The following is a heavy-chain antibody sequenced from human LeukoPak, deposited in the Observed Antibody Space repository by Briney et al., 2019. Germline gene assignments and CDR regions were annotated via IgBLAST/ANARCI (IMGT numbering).Heavy chain of an antibody. Sequence: SETLSLTCTVSGGSISSYYWSWIRQPAGKGLEWIGRIYTSGSTNYNPSLKSRVTISVDTSKNQFSLKLSSVTAADTAVYYCARGLLARYCSSTSCSTDAFDIWGQGTMVTVSS. CDR1: GGSISSYY. CDR3: ARGLLARYCSSTSCSTDAFDI. V-gene: IGHV4-4*07. J-gene: IGHJ3*02. CDR2: IYTSGST. D-gene: IGHD2-2*01.